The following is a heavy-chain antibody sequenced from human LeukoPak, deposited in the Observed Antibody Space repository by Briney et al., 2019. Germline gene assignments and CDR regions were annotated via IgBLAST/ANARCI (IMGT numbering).Heavy chain of an antibody. CDR2: ISGGSSTI. CDR1: GFTFSSYS. Sequence: GGSLRLSCVASGFTFSSYSMTWVRQAPGKGLECISYISGGSSTIQYADSVKGRFTVSRDNAKNSPYLQMNSLRDGDTAVYYCAREVFYRNDYWGQGILVTVSS. CDR3: AREVFYRNDY. J-gene: IGHJ4*02. D-gene: IGHD4-11*01. V-gene: IGHV3-48*02.